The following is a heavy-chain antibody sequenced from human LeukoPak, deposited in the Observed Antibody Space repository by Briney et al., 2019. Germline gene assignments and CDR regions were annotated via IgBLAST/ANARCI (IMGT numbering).Heavy chain of an antibody. CDR2: ISSSGST. V-gene: IGHV4-61*02. D-gene: IGHD3-22*01. CDR1: GDSISSGDYY. CDR3: ARARLYSSDVPGWFDL. J-gene: IGHJ5*02. Sequence: PSETLSLTCTVSGDSISSGDYYWSWIRQPAGKGLEWIGRISSSGSTNYNPSLKSRVTISVDTSKSQFSLKLSSVTAADTAVYYCARARLYSSDVPGWFDLWGRGILVTVSS.